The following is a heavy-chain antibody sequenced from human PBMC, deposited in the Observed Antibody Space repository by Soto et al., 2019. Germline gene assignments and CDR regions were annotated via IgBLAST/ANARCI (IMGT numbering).Heavy chain of an antibody. CDR3: ERDPVGAHIDY. Sequence: ASVKVSCKAPGYTFTSYDINWVRQATGQGLEWMGWMNPNSGNTGYAQKFQGRVSMTRDTSISTAYMDLSSLRSEDTAVYYCERDPVGAHIDYWGQGTLVTVSS. CDR1: GYTFTSYD. J-gene: IGHJ4*02. D-gene: IGHD1-26*01. CDR2: MNPNSGNT. V-gene: IGHV1-8*01.